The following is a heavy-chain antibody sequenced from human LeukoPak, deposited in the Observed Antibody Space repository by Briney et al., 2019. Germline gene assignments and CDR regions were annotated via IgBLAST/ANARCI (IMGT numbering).Heavy chain of an antibody. D-gene: IGHD2-21*02. V-gene: IGHV3-23*01. Sequence: GGSLRLSCAASGSTFSSYAMSWVRQAPGKGLEWVSAISGSGGSTYYADSVKGRFTISRDNSKNTLYLQMNSLRAEDTAVYYCAKQVAYCGGDCYNLWGQGTLVTVSS. J-gene: IGHJ5*02. CDR1: GSTFSSYA. CDR2: ISGSGGST. CDR3: AKQVAYCGGDCYNL.